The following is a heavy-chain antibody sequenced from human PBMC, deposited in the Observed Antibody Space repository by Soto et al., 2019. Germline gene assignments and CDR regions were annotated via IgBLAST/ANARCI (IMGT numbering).Heavy chain of an antibody. CDR1: GGSISSSSYY. V-gene: IGHV4-39*01. Sequence: QLQLQESGPGLVKPSETLSLTCTVSGGSISSSSYYWGWIRQPPGKGLEWIGSIYYSGSTYYNPSLRRRTTTSVDPSKNQFSLKLSSVTAADAAVYYGARLTGHSGSYLYYWGQGTLVTVSS. J-gene: IGHJ4*02. CDR2: IYYSGST. CDR3: ARLTGHSGSYLYY. D-gene: IGHD1-26*01.